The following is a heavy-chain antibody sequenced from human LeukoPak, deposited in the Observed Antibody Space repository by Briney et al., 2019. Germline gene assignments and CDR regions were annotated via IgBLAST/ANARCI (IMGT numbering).Heavy chain of an antibody. CDR1: GFTFSTYW. CDR3: VRVATATDAFDM. J-gene: IGHJ3*02. CDR2: MNQGGSWR. D-gene: IGHD5-18*01. Sequence: GGSLRLSCAASGFTFSTYWMNWVRQAPGKGLEWVANMNQGGSWRYYVDSVKGRFTISRDNAENSLFLQMSSLSSEDTAVYYCVRVATATDAFDMWGQGTVVTVSS. V-gene: IGHV3-7*01.